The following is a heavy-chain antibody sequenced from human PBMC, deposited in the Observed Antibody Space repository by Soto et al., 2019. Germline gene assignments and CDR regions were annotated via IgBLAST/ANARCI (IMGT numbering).Heavy chain of an antibody. D-gene: IGHD1-1*01. CDR1: GYSFTNYW. J-gene: IGHJ4*02. CDR2: IYPSDSET. Sequence: GESLKISCKGSGYSFTNYWIGWVRQMPGKGLEWVAIIYPSDSETIYGPSFRGQVTISADKSITTAYLQWNSLKASDTAMYYCARTPKRRGGTAGILYWGQGTLVTVS. V-gene: IGHV5-51*01. CDR3: ARTPKRRGGTAGILY.